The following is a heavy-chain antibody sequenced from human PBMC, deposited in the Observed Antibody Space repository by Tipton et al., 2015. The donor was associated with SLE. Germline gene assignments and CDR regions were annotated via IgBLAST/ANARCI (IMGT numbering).Heavy chain of an antibody. CDR2: INHSGST. CDR3: ARHIKAAGTDY. J-gene: IGHJ4*02. CDR1: GGSFSGYY. D-gene: IGHD6-13*01. V-gene: IGHV4-34*01. Sequence: TLSLTCAVFGGSFSGYYWSWIRQPPGKGLEWIGEINHSGSTNYNPSLKSRVTISVDTSKNQFSLKLSSVTAADTAVYYCARHIKAAGTDYWGQGTLVTVSS.